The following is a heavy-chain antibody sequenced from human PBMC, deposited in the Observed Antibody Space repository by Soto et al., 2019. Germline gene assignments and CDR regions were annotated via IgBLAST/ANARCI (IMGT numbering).Heavy chain of an antibody. D-gene: IGHD4-17*01. J-gene: IGHJ2*01. V-gene: IGHV3-48*01. CDR3: ARDQEVGDSTLGYWYFDL. CDR2: ISSSSSTI. CDR1: GFTFSSYS. Sequence: PGGSLRLSCAASGFTFSSYSMNWVRQAPGKGLEWVSYISSSSSTIYYADSVKGRFTISRDNAKNSLYLQMNSLRAEDTAVYYCARDQEVGDSTLGYWYFDLWGRGTLVTVSS.